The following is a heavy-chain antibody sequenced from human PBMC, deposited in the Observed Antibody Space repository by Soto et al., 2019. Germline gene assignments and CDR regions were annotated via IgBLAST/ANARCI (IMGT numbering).Heavy chain of an antibody. CDR3: GEGVDLNLGRQGLWKQLGPRHTYRMAV. CDR2: ISGSGGTT. D-gene: IGHD6-13*01. J-gene: IGHJ6*02. V-gene: IGHV3-23*01. Sequence: GGSLRLSCAASGFTFSNYAMSWVRQSPGKGLEWVSSISGSGGTTYYADSVKGRFTISRDNSKNTLSLQMNSLRADDTAVYYCGEGVDLNLGRQGLWKQLGPRHTYRMAVWGQGTPVTAPS. CDR1: GFTFSNYA.